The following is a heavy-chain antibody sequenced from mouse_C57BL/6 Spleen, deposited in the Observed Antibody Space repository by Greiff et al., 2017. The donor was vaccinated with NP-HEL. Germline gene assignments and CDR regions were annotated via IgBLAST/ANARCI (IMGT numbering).Heavy chain of an antibody. D-gene: IGHD1-1*01. CDR2: INPNNGGT. Sequence: EVKLVESGPELVKPGASVKMSCKASGNTFTDYNMHWVKQSHGKSLEWIGYINPNNGGTNYNQKFKGKATLTINKSSSTAYMELRSLTSEDSAVYYCARYYGSSYRYFDVWGTGTTVTVSS. J-gene: IGHJ1*03. V-gene: IGHV1-22*01. CDR3: ARYYGSSYRYFDV. CDR1: GNTFTDYN.